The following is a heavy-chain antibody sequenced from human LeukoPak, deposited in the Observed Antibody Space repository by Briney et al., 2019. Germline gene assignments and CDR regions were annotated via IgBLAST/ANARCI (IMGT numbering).Heavy chain of an antibody. D-gene: IGHD3-9*01. CDR1: GGSFSGYY. CDR2: INHSGST. CDR3: ARRTIPPRGRYGMDV. J-gene: IGHJ6*04. V-gene: IGHV4-34*01. Sequence: SETLSLTCAVYGGSFSGYYWSWIRQPPGKGLEWIGEINHSGSTNYNPSLKSRVTISVDTSKNQFSLKLSSVTAADTAVYYCARRTIPPRGRYGMDVWGKGTTVTVSS.